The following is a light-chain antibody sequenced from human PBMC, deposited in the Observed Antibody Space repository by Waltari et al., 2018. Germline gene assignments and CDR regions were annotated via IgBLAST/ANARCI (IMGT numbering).Light chain of an antibody. CDR2: GAS. CDR1: QRVSSSY. CDR3: QQYGSSPLFT. J-gene: IGKJ3*01. Sequence: IVLTQSPVTLSFTPAETATLPCRASQRVSSSYLAWYQQKPGQAPRLLIYGASSRATGIPDRFSGSGSGTDFTLTISRLEPEDFAVYYCQQYGSSPLFTFGPGTKVDIK. V-gene: IGKV3-20*01.